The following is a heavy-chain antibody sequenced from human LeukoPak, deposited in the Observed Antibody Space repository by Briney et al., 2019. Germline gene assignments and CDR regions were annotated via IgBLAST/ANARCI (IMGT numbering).Heavy chain of an antibody. D-gene: IGHD6-19*01. V-gene: IGHV1-18*01. CDR2: ISTFNGHT. CDR3: ASSNGYSSGWYLPITDY. Sequence: GASVKVSCKASGYTFTTYGISWVRQAPGHGLEWMGWISTFNGHTNYAQSRQDRVTMTTDTSTSTVYMELSSLRSEDTAVYYCASSNGYSSGWYLPITDYWGQGTLVTVSS. CDR1: GYTFTTYG. J-gene: IGHJ4*02.